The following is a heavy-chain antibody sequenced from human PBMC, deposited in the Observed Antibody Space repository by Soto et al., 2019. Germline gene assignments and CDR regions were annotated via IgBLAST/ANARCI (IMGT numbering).Heavy chain of an antibody. V-gene: IGHV4-4*02. J-gene: IGHJ3*02. D-gene: IGHD3-16*01. CDR1: GGSISSSNW. CDR3: AFVGGAISDAFDI. CDR2: IYHSGST. Sequence: PSETLSLTCAVSGGSISSSNWWSWVRQPPGKGLEWIGEIYHSGSTNYNPSLKSRVTISVDKSKNQFSLKLSSVTAADTAVYYCAFVGGAISDAFDIWGQGTMVTVSS.